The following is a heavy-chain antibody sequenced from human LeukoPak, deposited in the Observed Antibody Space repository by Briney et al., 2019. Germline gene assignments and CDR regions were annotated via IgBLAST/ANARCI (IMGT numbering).Heavy chain of an antibody. D-gene: IGHD3-10*01. CDR3: ARDFSGEFDY. CDR2: IKEDGTEK. Sequence: GGSLRLSCAASGFTFNSYWMNWVRQAPGKGLEWVASIKEDGTEKYYVDSVKGQFTISRDNAKNSLYLQTNSLRAEDTALYYCARDFSGEFDYWGQGTLVTVSS. J-gene: IGHJ4*02. V-gene: IGHV3-7*01. CDR1: GFTFNSYW.